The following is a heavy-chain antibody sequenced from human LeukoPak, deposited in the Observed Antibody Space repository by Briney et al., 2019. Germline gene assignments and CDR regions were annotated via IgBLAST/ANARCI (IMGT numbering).Heavy chain of an antibody. CDR2: ISSSSSYI. V-gene: IGHV3-21*04. CDR3: ALTGTEAFDY. CDR1: GFTFNTNT. D-gene: IGHD1-20*01. Sequence: PGGSLRLSCAASGFTFNTNTMKWVRQAPGKGLEWVSSISSSSSYIYYADSVKGRFTISRDNSKNTLYLQMNSLRAEDTAVYYCALTGTEAFDYWGQGTLVTVSS. J-gene: IGHJ4*02.